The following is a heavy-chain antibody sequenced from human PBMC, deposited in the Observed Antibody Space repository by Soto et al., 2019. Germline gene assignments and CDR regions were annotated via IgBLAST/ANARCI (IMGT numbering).Heavy chain of an antibody. CDR2: IYYSGST. J-gene: IGHJ3*02. CDR3: ASLWYYYGSGSYSDAFDI. D-gene: IGHD3-10*01. CDR1: GGSISSGDYY. V-gene: IGHV4-30-4*01. Sequence: SETLSLTCTVSGGSISSGDYYWSWIRQPPGKGLEWIGYIYYSGSTYYNPSLKSRVTISVDTSKNQFSLKLSSVTAADTAVYYCASLWYYYGSGSYSDAFDIWGQGTMVTVSS.